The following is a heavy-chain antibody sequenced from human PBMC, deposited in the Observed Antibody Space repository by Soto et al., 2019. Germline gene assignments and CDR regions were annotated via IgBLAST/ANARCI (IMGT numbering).Heavy chain of an antibody. CDR2: IYRTGST. Sequence: SETLSLTCAVSGGSFTSNNWWTWVRQPPGQGLEWIGEIYRTGSTNYNPSLKSRVTISLDKSENQFSLKVTSLTAADTAVYYCARGRLGWLQLGETGAFDYWGQGTLVTVSS. V-gene: IGHV4-4*02. D-gene: IGHD5-12*01. J-gene: IGHJ4*02. CDR3: ARGRLGWLQLGETGAFDY. CDR1: GGSFTSNNW.